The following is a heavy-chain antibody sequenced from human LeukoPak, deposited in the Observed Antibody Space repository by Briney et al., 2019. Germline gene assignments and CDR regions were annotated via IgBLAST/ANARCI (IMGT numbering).Heavy chain of an antibody. J-gene: IGHJ4*02. Sequence: SETLSLTCTVSGGSISSSSYYWGWIRQPPGKGLEWIGSIYYSGSTYYNPSLKSRVTISVDTSKIQFSLKLSSVTAADTAVYYCARRGYYDSSGHFDYWGQGTLVTVSS. CDR2: IYYSGST. V-gene: IGHV4-39*07. D-gene: IGHD3-22*01. CDR3: ARRGYYDSSGHFDY. CDR1: GGSISSSSYY.